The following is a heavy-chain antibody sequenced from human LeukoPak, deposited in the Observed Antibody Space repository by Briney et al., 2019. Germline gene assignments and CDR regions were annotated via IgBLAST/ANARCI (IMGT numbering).Heavy chain of an antibody. CDR1: GASIRTSEDH. Sequence: TLSLTCTVSGASIRTSEDHWTWIRQHPGKGLEWIGYTSNSDYPDSNPSLKSRVTISLDTSKNQFSLKLRSVTVADTAVYYCAREPTQPLRFGEFHPFDNWGQGTLVTVSS. CDR3: AREPTQPLRFGEFHPFDN. J-gene: IGHJ4*02. V-gene: IGHV4-31*03. D-gene: IGHD3-10*01. CDR2: TSNSDYP.